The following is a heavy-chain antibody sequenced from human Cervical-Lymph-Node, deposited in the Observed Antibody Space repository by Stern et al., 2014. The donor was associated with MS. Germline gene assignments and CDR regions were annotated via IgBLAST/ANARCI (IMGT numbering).Heavy chain of an antibody. V-gene: IGHV1-69*01. CDR1: GGTFNTNV. J-gene: IGHJ4*02. CDR3: ARAAYSTSSYNY. CDR2: IIPIFGTA. D-gene: IGHD6-6*01. Sequence: QVQLGQSGAEVKKPGSSVKVSCKASGGTFNTNVISWVRQAPGQGLEWMGGIIPIFGTALYAQKFQGRVTITANEPTRAVYMELSSLRSEDTAVYYCARAAYSTSSYNYWGQGTLVIVSS.